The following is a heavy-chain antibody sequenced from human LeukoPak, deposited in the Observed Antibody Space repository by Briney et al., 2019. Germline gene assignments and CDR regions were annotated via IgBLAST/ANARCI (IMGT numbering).Heavy chain of an antibody. CDR1: GFTFSDYN. CDR2: ISSGSSHI. V-gene: IGHV3-21*06. J-gene: IGHJ4*02. D-gene: IGHD6-19*01. Sequence: GGSLRLSCAASGFTFSDYNMNWVRQAPGKGLEWVSSISSGSSHIYYADSVKGRFTISRDNAKNSLYLQMNSLRAEDTAVYYCARDREQWLVRRFDYWGQGTLVTVSS. CDR3: ARDREQWLVRRFDY.